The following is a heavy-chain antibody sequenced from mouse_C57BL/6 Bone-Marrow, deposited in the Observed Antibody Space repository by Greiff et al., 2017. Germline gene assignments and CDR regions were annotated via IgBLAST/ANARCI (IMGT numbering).Heavy chain of an antibody. CDR3: GTDYCSRYGWYFEV. D-gene: IGHD1-1*01. CDR1: GYTFTDYY. V-gene: IGHV1-76*01. CDR2: IYPGSGNT. Sequence: QVQLKESGAELVRPGASVKLSCKASGYTFTDYYINWVKQRPGQGLEWIARIYPGSGNTYYNEKFKGKATLTAEKSSSTAYMQLSSLTSEDSAVYCCGTDYCSRYGWYFEVWGTVTTVTVSS. J-gene: IGHJ1*03.